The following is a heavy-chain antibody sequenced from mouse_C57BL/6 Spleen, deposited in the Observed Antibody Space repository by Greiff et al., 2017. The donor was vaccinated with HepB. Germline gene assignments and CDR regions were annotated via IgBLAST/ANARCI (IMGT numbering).Heavy chain of an antibody. Sequence: QVQLQQPGAELVKPGASVKLSCKASGYTFTSYWMHWVKQRPGRGLEWIGRIDPNSGGTKYNEKFKSKATLTVDKPSSTAYMQISSLTSEDSAVYYCARSHSNYWYFDVWGTGTTVTVSS. CDR2: IDPNSGGT. V-gene: IGHV1-72*01. CDR1: GYTFTSYW. J-gene: IGHJ1*03. D-gene: IGHD2-5*01. CDR3: ARSHSNYWYFDV.